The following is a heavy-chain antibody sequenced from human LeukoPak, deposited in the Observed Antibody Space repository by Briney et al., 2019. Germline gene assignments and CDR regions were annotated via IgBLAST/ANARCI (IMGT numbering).Heavy chain of an antibody. CDR2: MSKTGHRI. J-gene: IGHJ6*03. V-gene: IGHV3-11*04. D-gene: IGHD1-26*01. Sequence: GGSQRLSCAVPQFIFRDFYVTWLRRLRGGGREWVTYMSKTGHRIFYADSVKGRFTISRDNAENSLFLQMDNLRVEDTAVYYCARSREVYFSSGYYYFYTDVWGKGTTATVSS. CDR1: QFIFRDFY. CDR3: ARSREVYFSSGYYYFYTDV.